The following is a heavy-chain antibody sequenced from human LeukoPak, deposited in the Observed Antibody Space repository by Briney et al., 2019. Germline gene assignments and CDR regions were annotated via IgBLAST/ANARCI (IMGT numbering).Heavy chain of an antibody. V-gene: IGHV3-30*18. CDR1: GFTFSSYG. J-gene: IGHJ4*02. D-gene: IGHD5-18*01. CDR2: ISYVGSNK. CDR3: AKSGRRGYSYGYRFKYYFES. Sequence: TGGSLRLSCAASGFTFSSYGMYWVRQAPGKGLEWVAVISYVGSNKYYVDSVEGRFTISRDNSKNTLYLQMNSLRAEDTAVYYCAKSGRRGYSYGYRFKYYFESWGQGTLVTVSS.